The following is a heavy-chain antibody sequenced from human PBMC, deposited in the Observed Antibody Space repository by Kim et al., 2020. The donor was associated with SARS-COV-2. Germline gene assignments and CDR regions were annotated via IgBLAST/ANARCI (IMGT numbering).Heavy chain of an antibody. D-gene: IGHD3-10*01. J-gene: IGHJ4*02. Sequence: GGSLRLSCAASGFTFSIYWMSWVRQSPETGLEWVANINQDGSEKYYVDSVKGRFTISRDNAKNSLYLQMNSLRAEDTAVYYCARSGDRGSVDYWGQGTLVPVSS. CDR2: INQDGSEK. CDR3: ARSGDRGSVDY. CDR1: GFTFSIYW. V-gene: IGHV3-7*03.